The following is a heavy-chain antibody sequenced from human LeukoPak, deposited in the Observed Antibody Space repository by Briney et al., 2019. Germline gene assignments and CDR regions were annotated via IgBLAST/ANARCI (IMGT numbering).Heavy chain of an antibody. CDR1: GGTFSSYA. V-gene: IGHV1-69*05. CDR2: IIPIFGTA. Sequence: GSSVKVSCKASGGTFSSYAISWVRQAPGQGLEWMGGIIPIFGTANYAQKFQGRVTITTDESTSTAYMELSSLGSEDTAVYYCASFGDYGYWYFDLWGRGTLVTVSS. J-gene: IGHJ2*01. D-gene: IGHD4-17*01. CDR3: ASFGDYGYWYFDL.